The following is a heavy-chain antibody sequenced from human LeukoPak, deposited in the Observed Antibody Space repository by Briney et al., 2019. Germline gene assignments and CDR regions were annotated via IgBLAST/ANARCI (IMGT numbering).Heavy chain of an antibody. V-gene: IGHV1-46*01. CDR1: GYTFTSYY. CDR3: ARGKRGYSYGSYYYYMDV. D-gene: IGHD5-18*01. J-gene: IGHJ6*03. CDR2: INPSGGST. Sequence: ASVKVSCKASGYTFTSYYMHWVRQAPGQGLQWMGIINPSGGSTTYAQKFQGRVTMTRDTSTSTVYMELSRLRSDDTAVYYCARGKRGYSYGSYYYYMDVWGKGTTVTVSS.